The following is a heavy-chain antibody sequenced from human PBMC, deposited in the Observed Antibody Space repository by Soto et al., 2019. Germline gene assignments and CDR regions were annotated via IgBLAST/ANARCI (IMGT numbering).Heavy chain of an antibody. CDR1: GFTFNSYA. CDR3: AKRGNYYDSSGYYSDY. V-gene: IGHV3-23*01. CDR2: ISGSGGST. Sequence: EVQLLESGGGLVQPGGSLRLSCAASGFTFNSYAMSWVRQAPGKGLEWVSAISGSGGSTYYADSVKGRFTISRDNSKNTLYLQMNSLRAEDTAVYYCAKRGNYYDSSGYYSDYWGQGTLVTVSS. J-gene: IGHJ4*02. D-gene: IGHD3-22*01.